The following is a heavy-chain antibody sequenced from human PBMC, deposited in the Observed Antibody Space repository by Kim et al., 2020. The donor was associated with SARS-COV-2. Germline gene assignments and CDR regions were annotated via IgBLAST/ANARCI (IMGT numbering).Heavy chain of an antibody. D-gene: IGHD3-10*01. J-gene: IGHJ6*02. CDR1: GFTFSSYD. CDR2: IGTAGDT. V-gene: IGHV3-13*01. CDR3: ARALPMVRGVSLANYYGMDV. Sequence: GGSLRLSCAASGFTFSSYDMHWVRQATGKGLEWVSAIGTAGDTYYPGSVKGRFTISRENAKNSLYLQMNSLRAGDTAVYYCARALPMVRGVSLANYYGMDVWGQGTTVTVSS.